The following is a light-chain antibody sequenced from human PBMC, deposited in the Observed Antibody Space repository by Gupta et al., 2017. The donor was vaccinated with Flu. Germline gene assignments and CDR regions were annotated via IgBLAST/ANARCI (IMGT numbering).Light chain of an antibody. CDR1: TGDVTSGHY. Sequence: GTVTLTCGSSTGDVTSGHYPYWVQQKPGQAPRTLIYDIKNKQSWTPARFSGSLLGGKAALTLSGAQPEDEADYYCVVSHSGERVFGGGTKLTVL. V-gene: IGLV7-46*01. J-gene: IGLJ3*02. CDR3: VVSHSGERV. CDR2: DIK.